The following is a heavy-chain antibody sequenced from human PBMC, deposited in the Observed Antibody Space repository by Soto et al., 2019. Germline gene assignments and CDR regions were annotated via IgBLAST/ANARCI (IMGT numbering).Heavy chain of an antibody. CDR1: GFTFSSYG. D-gene: IGHD3-22*01. Sequence: ESGGGVVQPGRSLRLSCAASGFTFSSYGMHWVRQAPGKGLEWVAVISYDGSNKYYADSVKGRFTISRDNSKNTLYLQMNSLRAEDTAVYYCAKDPSGDYYDSSGYFLYYFDYSGQGTLVTVSS. J-gene: IGHJ4*02. CDR2: ISYDGSNK. CDR3: AKDPSGDYYDSSGYFLYYFDY. V-gene: IGHV3-30*18.